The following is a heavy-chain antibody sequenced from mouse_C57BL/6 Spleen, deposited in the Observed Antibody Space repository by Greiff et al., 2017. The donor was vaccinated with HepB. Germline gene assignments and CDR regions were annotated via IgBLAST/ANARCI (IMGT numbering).Heavy chain of an antibody. J-gene: IGHJ4*01. Sequence: QVQLQQSGAELARPGASVKLSCKASGYTFTSYGISWVKQRTGQGLEWIGEIYPRSGNTYYNEKFKGKATLTADKSSSTAYMELRSLTSEDSAVYFCAREGVVATTPYYYAMDYWGQGTSVTVSS. CDR1: GYTFTSYG. V-gene: IGHV1-81*01. D-gene: IGHD1-1*01. CDR2: IYPRSGNT. CDR3: AREGVVATTPYYYAMDY.